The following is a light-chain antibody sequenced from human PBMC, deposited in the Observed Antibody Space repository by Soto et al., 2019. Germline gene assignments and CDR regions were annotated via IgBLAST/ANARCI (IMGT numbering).Light chain of an antibody. J-gene: IGLJ2*01. CDR2: LEGSGSY. Sequence: QAVVTQSSSASASLGSSVKLTCTLSSGHSSYIIAWHHQQPGKAPRYLMKLEGSGSYNKGSGVPDRFSGSSSGADRYLTISNLQFEDEANYYCETWDSNTRVFGGATKVTVL. CDR3: ETWDSNTRV. CDR1: SGHSSYI. V-gene: IGLV4-60*02.